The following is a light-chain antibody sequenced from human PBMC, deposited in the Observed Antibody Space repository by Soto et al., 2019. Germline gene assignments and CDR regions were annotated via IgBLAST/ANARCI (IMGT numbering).Light chain of an antibody. CDR2: DAS. CDR3: QQYDILPIT. Sequence: DIQMTQSPSSLFASVGDRVTITCQATQDINIYLNWYQQKPGKAPNLLIYDASNLEIGVPSRFSGSGSGTHFTITISSLQTEDIGTYYCQQYDILPITFGRGTRLEIK. CDR1: QDINIY. V-gene: IGKV1-33*01. J-gene: IGKJ5*01.